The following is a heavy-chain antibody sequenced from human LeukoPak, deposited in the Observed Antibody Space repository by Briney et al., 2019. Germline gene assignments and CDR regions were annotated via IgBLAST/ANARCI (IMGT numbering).Heavy chain of an antibody. J-gene: IGHJ4*02. CDR3: ARSSHYYYGSGPLHAYYFDY. D-gene: IGHD3-10*01. CDR2: IYPGDSDT. V-gene: IGHV5-51*01. CDR1: GYSFTSYW. Sequence: GESLKISCKGSGYSFTSYWIGWVRQKPGKGLGLMGIIYPGDSDTRNSPSLQGQVFISVDKSISTAYLQWSSLKASDTAMYYCARSSHYYYGSGPLHAYYFDYWGQGTLVTVSS.